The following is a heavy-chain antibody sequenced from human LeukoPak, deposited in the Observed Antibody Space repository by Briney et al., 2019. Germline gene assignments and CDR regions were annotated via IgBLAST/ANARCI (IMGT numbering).Heavy chain of an antibody. V-gene: IGHV3-23*01. CDR2: ISGSGGST. Sequence: AGGSLRLSCAASGFTFSSYAMSWVRQAPGKGLEWVSAISGSGGSTYYADSVKGRFTISRDNSKNTLYLQMNSLRAEDTAVYYCAKLGYSGIDVGYYFDYWGQGTLVTVSS. CDR1: GFTFSSYA. D-gene: IGHD1-26*01. CDR3: AKLGYSGIDVGYYFDY. J-gene: IGHJ4*02.